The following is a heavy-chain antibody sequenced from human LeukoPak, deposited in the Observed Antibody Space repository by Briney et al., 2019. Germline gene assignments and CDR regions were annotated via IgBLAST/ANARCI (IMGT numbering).Heavy chain of an antibody. CDR3: ARDLIHYDSSGYSATGGY. D-gene: IGHD3-22*01. J-gene: IGHJ4*02. CDR2: ISSSSSYI. V-gene: IGHV3-21*01. Sequence: GGSLRLSCAASGFTFSSYSMNWVRQAPGKGLEWVSSISSSSSYIYYADSVKGRFTISRDNAKNSLYLQMNSLRAEDTAVYYCARDLIHYDSSGYSATGGYWGQGTLVTVSS. CDR1: GFTFSSYS.